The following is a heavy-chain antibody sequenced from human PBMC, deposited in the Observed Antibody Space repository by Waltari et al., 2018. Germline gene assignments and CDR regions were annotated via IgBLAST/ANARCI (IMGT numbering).Heavy chain of an antibody. CDR2: IRSGVNNYAT. Sequence: EVQLVESGGGLVQPGGSLELSLSTSGFSFRGCTMHWVRQASGKGLEWVGRIRSGVNNYATAYAASVKDRFIISRDDSRNTVYLEMNSLKNEDTAVYYCAKQKTGGANDWWGQGTLVTVSA. D-gene: IGHD3-16*01. V-gene: IGHV3-73*02. J-gene: IGHJ4*02. CDR1: GFSFRGCT. CDR3: AKQKTGGANDW.